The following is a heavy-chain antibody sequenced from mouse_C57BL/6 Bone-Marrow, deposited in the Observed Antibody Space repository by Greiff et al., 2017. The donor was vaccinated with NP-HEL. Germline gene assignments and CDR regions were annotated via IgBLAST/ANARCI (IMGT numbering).Heavy chain of an antibody. Sequence: VQLQQSGAELARPGASVKMSCKASGYTFTSYTMHWVKQRPGQGLEWIGYINPSSGYTKYNQKFKDKATLTADKSSSTAYMQLSSLTSEDSAVYYCARSGYYVLYAMDYWGQGTSVTVSS. CDR2: INPSSGYT. D-gene: IGHD1-1*01. V-gene: IGHV1-4*01. J-gene: IGHJ4*01. CDR1: GYTFTSYT. CDR3: ARSGYYVLYAMDY.